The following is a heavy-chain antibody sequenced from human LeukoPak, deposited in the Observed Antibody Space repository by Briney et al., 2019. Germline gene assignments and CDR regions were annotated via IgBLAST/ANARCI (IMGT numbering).Heavy chain of an antibody. V-gene: IGHV3-33*08. CDR3: ASDANWAD. J-gene: IGHJ4*02. D-gene: IGHD2-8*01. CDR1: GFTFSTYA. Sequence: GGSLRLSCAASGFTFSTYAMHWVRQAPGKGLEWVAVIWYDGSHQYYADSVMGRFTISRDNSKNTLYLQMSSLRVEDTAVYYCASDANWADWGQGTQVTVSS. CDR2: IWYDGSHQ.